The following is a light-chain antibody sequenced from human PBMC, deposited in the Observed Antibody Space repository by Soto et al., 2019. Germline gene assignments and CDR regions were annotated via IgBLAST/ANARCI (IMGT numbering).Light chain of an antibody. V-gene: IGLV1-40*01. Sequence: QSVLTQPPSVSGAPGQRVTISCTGSSSNIGAGYDVHWYQQLPGAAPRLLIYGNNNRPSVVPARFSGSKSGTSASLAITGLQTEDEADYYCQSYDSSLSPRYVFGTGTKVTVL. CDR1: SSNIGAGYD. J-gene: IGLJ1*01. CDR3: QSYDSSLSPRYV. CDR2: GNN.